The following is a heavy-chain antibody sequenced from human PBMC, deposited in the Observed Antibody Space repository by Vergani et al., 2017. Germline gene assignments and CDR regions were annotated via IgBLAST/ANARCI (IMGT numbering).Heavy chain of an antibody. Sequence: QVQLVQSGAEVKKPGASVKVSCKVSGYTLTELSMQWVRQATGKGLEWMGIINPSGGSTSYAQKFQGRVTMTRDTSTSTVYMELSSLRSEDTAVYYCAREVYYGGNSGGAFDIWGQGTMVTVSS. J-gene: IGHJ3*02. D-gene: IGHD4-23*01. V-gene: IGHV1-46*01. CDR3: AREVYYGGNSGGAFDI. CDR2: INPSGGST. CDR1: GYTLTELS.